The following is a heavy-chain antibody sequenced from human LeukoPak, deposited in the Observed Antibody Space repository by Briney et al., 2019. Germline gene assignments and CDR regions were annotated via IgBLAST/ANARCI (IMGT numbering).Heavy chain of an antibody. CDR1: GFTFSSYA. CDR3: AKDSSYYDSSGFDY. Sequence: PGGSLRLSCAASGFTFSSYAMSWVRQAPGEGLEWVSAISGSGGSTYYADSVKGRFTISRDNSKNTLYLQMNSLRAEDTAVYYCAKDSSYYDSSGFDYWGQGTLVTVSS. V-gene: IGHV3-23*01. J-gene: IGHJ4*02. CDR2: ISGSGGST. D-gene: IGHD3-22*01.